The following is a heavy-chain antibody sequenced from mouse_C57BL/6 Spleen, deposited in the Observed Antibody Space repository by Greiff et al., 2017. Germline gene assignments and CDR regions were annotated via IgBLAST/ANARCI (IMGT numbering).Heavy chain of an antibody. D-gene: IGHD2-5*01. Sequence: VQLKESVAELVRPGASVKLSCTASGFNIKNTYMHWVKQRPEQGLEWIGRIAPANGNTKYAPKFQGKATITADTSSNTAYLQLSSLTSEDTAIYYCAFYSSIYWYFDVWGTGTTVTVSS. CDR1: GFNIKNTY. CDR3: AFYSSIYWYFDV. V-gene: IGHV14-3*01. J-gene: IGHJ1*03. CDR2: IAPANGNT.